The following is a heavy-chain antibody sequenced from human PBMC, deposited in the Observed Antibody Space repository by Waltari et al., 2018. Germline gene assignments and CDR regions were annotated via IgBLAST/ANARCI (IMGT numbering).Heavy chain of an antibody. D-gene: IGHD6-13*01. CDR1: GYSISSGYY. V-gene: IGHV4-38-2*01. CDR3: ARHLSGYSSSWYEPFDY. CDR2: IYHSGST. Sequence: QVQLQESGPGLVKPSETLSLTCAVSGYSISSGYYWGWIRQTPGKGLDWIGSIYHSGSTYYNPSLKSRVTISVDTSKNQFSLKLSSVTAADTAVYYCARHLSGYSSSWYEPFDYWGQGTLVTVSS. J-gene: IGHJ4*02.